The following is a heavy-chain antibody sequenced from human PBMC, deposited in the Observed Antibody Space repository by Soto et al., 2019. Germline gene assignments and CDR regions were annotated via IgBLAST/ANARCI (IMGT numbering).Heavy chain of an antibody. V-gene: IGHV1-18*01. Sequence: ASVKVSCKASGYTFTSYGISWVRQAPGQGLEWMGWISAYNGNTNYAQKLQGRVTMTTDTSTSTAYMELRSLRSDDTAVYYCARDPKYSGYDTSFDYWGQGPLVTVSS. J-gene: IGHJ4*02. CDR3: ARDPKYSGYDTSFDY. CDR2: ISAYNGNT. CDR1: GYTFTSYG. D-gene: IGHD5-12*01.